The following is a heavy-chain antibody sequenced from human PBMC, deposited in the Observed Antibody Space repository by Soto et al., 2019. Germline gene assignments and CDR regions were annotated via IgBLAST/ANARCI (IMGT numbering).Heavy chain of an antibody. CDR3: AKDGRLGSTVDLGY. CDR2: ISGSGGST. J-gene: IGHJ4*02. V-gene: IGHV3-23*01. Sequence: GGSLRLSCAASGFTFSIFAMSWVRQSPGKGLEWVSTISGSGGSTYYADAVKCRFTISRDNSMGTLYLQMKSLRVEDTSIYYCAKDGRLGSTVDLGYWRQGALVTVSS. D-gene: IGHD6-19*01. CDR1: GFTFSIFA.